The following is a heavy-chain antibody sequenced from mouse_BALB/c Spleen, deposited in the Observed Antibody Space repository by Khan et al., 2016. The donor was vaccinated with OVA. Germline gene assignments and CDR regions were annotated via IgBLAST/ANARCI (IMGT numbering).Heavy chain of an antibody. CDR1: GYTFTNYW. Sequence: VQLQESGGELVRPGTSVKLSCKAAGYTFTNYWIGWVKQRPGHGLEWIGDIYPGCGYTNYNEKFKGKATLTADTSSSTAYIHLSSLTSEASAIFNCERSGADRATRDYIDYWGQGTTLTVSS. J-gene: IGHJ2*01. CDR3: ERSGADRATRDYIDY. V-gene: IGHV1-63*02. CDR2: IYPGCGYT. D-gene: IGHD3-1*01.